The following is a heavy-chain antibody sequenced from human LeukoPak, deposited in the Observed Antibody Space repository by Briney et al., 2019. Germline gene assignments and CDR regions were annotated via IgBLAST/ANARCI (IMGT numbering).Heavy chain of an antibody. V-gene: IGHV3-48*01. Sequence: GGSLRLSCAASGFTFSSHSMNWVRQAPGKGLEWVSYIISSSSTIYYAGSVKGRSTISRDNAKNSLYLQMNSLRADDTAVYYCARAVGHGSGSPRMDVWGNGTTVTVSS. D-gene: IGHD3-10*01. J-gene: IGHJ6*04. CDR2: IISSSSTI. CDR3: ARAVGHGSGSPRMDV. CDR1: GFTFSSHS.